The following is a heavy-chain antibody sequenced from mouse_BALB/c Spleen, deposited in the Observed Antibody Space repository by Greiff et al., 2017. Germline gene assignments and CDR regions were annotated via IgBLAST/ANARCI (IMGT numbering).Heavy chain of an antibody. CDR1: GYSFTGYN. CDR3: ARIGDYYGSSYGGFAY. D-gene: IGHD1-1*01. V-gene: IGHV1-39*01. J-gene: IGHJ3*01. Sequence: EVQLQQSGPELEKPGASVKISCKASGYSFTGYNMNWVKQSNGKSLEWIGNIDPYYGGTSYNQKFKGKATLTVDKSSSTAYMQLKSLTSEESAVYYCARIGDYYGSSYGGFAYWGQGTLVTVSA. CDR2: IDPYYGGT.